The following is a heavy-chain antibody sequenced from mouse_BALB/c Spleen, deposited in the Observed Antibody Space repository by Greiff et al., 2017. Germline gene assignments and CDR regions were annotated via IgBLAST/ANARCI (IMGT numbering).Heavy chain of an antibody. CDR2: ISSGSSTI. CDR1: GFTFSSFG. J-gene: IGHJ3*01. V-gene: IGHV5-17*02. Sequence: EVQGVESGGGLVQPGGSRKLSCAASGFTFSSFGMHWVRQAPEKGLEWVAYISSGSSTIYYADTVKGRFTISRDNPKNTLFLQMTSLRSEDTAMYYCARGPNYYGSSPWFAYWGQGTLVTVSA. D-gene: IGHD1-1*01. CDR3: ARGPNYYGSSPWFAY.